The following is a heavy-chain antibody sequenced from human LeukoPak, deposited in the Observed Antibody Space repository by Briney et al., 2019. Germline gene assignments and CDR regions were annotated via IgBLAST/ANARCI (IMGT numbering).Heavy chain of an antibody. CDR3: ARGVYMDV. V-gene: IGHV1-18*01. CDR2: ISANSVRS. J-gene: IGHJ6*03. Sequence: GASVKVSCKASGYTFSTYGLSWVRQAPGQGLEWMGWISANSVRSNYAQRLHDRVTMTSDTSTSTGYMGLRNLRSDDTAVYYCARGVYMDVWGTGTTVTVSS. CDR1: GYTFSTYG.